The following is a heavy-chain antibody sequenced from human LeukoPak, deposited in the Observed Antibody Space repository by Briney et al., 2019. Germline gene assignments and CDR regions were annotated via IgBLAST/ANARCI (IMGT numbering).Heavy chain of an antibody. CDR3: ARGTRASFFDI. Sequence: ASVKVSCKPSGYALTSYGISWVRQAPGQGLEWMGWISAYNGNTSYAQKFQGRVAMTTDRSRTTAFIEVTSLTYDDTAVYYCARGTRASFFDIWGQGTMVTVSS. J-gene: IGHJ3*02. CDR2: ISAYNGNT. V-gene: IGHV1-18*01. CDR1: GYALTSYG.